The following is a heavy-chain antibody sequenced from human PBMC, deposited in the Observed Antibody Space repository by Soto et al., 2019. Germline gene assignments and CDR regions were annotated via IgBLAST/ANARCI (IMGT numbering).Heavy chain of an antibody. Sequence: QITLKESGPTLVKPTETLTLTCTFSGFSLTTSGVGVGWVRQSPGKAPEWLALIYWDDDKRYSTSLKSSLTITKDTAKHQVVLTMANVDPANTANYYCAHRVLRTVFGLVTTTAIYFDFWGQGTPVVVSS. CDR2: IYWDDDK. V-gene: IGHV2-5*02. CDR1: GFSLTTSGVG. CDR3: AHRVLRTVFGLVTTTAIYFDF. J-gene: IGHJ4*02. D-gene: IGHD3-3*01.